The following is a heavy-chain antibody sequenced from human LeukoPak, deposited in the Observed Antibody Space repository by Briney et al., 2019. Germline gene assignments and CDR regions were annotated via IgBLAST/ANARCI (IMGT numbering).Heavy chain of an antibody. CDR1: GFTFDDYA. CDR3: AKDGWVRSYYYYYYMDV. J-gene: IGHJ6*03. Sequence: GVLRLSCAASGFTFDDYAMHWVRQAPGKGLEWVSLISWDGGSTYYADSVKGRFTISRDNSKNPLYLQMNSLRAEDTALYYCAKDGWVRSYYYYYYMDVWGKGTTVTVSS. V-gene: IGHV3-43D*03. D-gene: IGHD3-10*01. CDR2: ISWDGGST.